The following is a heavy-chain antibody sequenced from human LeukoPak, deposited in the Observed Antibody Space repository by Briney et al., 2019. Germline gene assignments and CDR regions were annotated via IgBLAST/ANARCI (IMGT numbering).Heavy chain of an antibody. D-gene: IGHD6-6*01. Sequence: GGSLRLSCAASGFTFDDYAMHWVRQAPGKGLEWVSIISWDGGSTYYADSVKGRFTISRDNSKNTLYLQMNSLRAGDTAVYYCARDPGAYSSSPIDYWGQGTLVTVSS. CDR2: ISWDGGST. CDR3: ARDPGAYSSSPIDY. J-gene: IGHJ4*02. V-gene: IGHV3-43D*03. CDR1: GFTFDDYA.